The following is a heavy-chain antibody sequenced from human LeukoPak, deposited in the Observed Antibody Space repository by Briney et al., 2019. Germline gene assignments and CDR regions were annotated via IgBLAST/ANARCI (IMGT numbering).Heavy chain of an antibody. CDR3: AKDWNPLS. CDR1: GFTFSTYS. Sequence: GGSLRLSCAASGFTFSTYSVNWVRQAPGKGLEWVSAISGSGGSTYYADSVKGRFTISRDNSKNTLYLQMNSLRAEDTAVYYCAKDWNPLSWGQGTLVTVSS. J-gene: IGHJ5*02. CDR2: ISGSGGST. V-gene: IGHV3-23*01. D-gene: IGHD1-1*01.